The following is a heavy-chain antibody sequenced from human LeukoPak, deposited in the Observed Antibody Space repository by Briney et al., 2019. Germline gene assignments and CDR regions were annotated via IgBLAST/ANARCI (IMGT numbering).Heavy chain of an antibody. J-gene: IGHJ4*02. CDR2: ISAYNGNT. Sequence: GGSLRLSCAASGFTFTSYGISWVRQAPGQGLEWMGWISAYNGNTNYAQKLQGRVTMTTDTSTSTAYMELRSLRSDDTAVYYCARVLYFDSSGYYDYWGQGTLVTVSS. CDR1: GFTFTSYG. D-gene: IGHD3-22*01. CDR3: ARVLYFDSSGYYDY. V-gene: IGHV1-18*01.